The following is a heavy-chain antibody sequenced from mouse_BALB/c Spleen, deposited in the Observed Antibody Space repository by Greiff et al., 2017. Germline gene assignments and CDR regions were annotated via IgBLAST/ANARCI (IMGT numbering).Heavy chain of an antibody. CDR2: IWAGGST. D-gene: IGHD1-2*01. Sequence: VMLVESGPGLVAPSQSLSITCTVSGFSLTSYGVHWVRQPPGKGLEWLGVIWAGGSTNYNSALMSRLSISKDNSKSQVFLKMNSLQTDDTAMYYCATHYGYNPRAMDYWGQGTSVTVSS. CDR3: ATHYGYNPRAMDY. CDR1: GFSLTSYG. J-gene: IGHJ4*01. V-gene: IGHV2-9*02.